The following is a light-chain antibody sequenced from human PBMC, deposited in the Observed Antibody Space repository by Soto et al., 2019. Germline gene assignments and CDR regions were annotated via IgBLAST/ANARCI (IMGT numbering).Light chain of an antibody. Sequence: DIKMTQSPSSLSASVGDRVTITCRASQSISSYVNWYQQKPGKAPKLLIYAASSLQSGVPSRFSGSGSGTDFTLTISSLQPEDFATYYCQQSYSTPFTFGPGTKVDIK. CDR3: QQSYSTPFT. V-gene: IGKV1-39*01. J-gene: IGKJ3*01. CDR1: QSISSY. CDR2: AAS.